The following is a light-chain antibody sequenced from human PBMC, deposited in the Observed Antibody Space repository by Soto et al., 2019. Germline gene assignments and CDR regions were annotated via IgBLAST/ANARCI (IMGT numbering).Light chain of an antibody. V-gene: IGLV3-9*01. CDR3: HVWDRSAVF. J-gene: IGLJ2*01. CDR1: RIQSKN. Sequence: SYELTQPLSVSVALGQTARISCGANRIQSKNVHWYQQKPGQAPVLVIYRDNNRPSGIPERFSGSNSGNTATLIISGAQAGDEADYYCHVWDRSAVFFGGGTNLTVL. CDR2: RDN.